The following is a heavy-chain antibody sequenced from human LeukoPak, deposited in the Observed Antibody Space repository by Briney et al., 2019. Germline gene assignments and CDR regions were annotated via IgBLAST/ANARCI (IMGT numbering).Heavy chain of an antibody. CDR3: ARAAPMVRGPARWFAP. Sequence: PSGTLSLTCAVSGGSISSSNWWSWVRQPPGKGLEWMGEIYHRGSTNYNPSLKSRVTISVEQSKKQFFLKLSCVPAAETAVYYCARAAPMVRGPARWFAPWGQGTLVTVSS. CDR1: GGSISSSNW. J-gene: IGHJ5*02. CDR2: IYHRGST. V-gene: IGHV4-4*02. D-gene: IGHD3-10*01.